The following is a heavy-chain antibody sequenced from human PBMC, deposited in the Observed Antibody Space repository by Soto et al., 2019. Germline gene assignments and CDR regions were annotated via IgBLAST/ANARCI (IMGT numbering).Heavy chain of an antibody. D-gene: IGHD6-13*01. V-gene: IGHV3-9*01. J-gene: IGHJ1*01. Sequence: LRLSCAASGFTFDDYAMHWVRQVPGEGLEWVSGINWNSGSIGYGDSVKGRFAISRDNAKNSLHLQMNSLSAEDTAFYYCVKDESINWYSGHFRHWGQGTLVTVSS. CDR3: VKDESINWYSGHFRH. CDR1: GFTFDDYA. CDR2: INWNSGSI.